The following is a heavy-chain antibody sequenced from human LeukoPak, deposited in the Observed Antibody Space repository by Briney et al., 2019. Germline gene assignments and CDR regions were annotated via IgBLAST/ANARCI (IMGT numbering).Heavy chain of an antibody. D-gene: IGHD3-22*01. J-gene: IGHJ5*02. CDR3: AKDPGYDSRT. Sequence: PGGSLRLSCAASGFTFSSYWMHWVRQAPGKGLVWVSRINSDGSTTTYADSAKGRLTISRDNSKNTLYLQMNSLRAEDTAVYYCAKDPGYDSRTWGQGTLVTVSS. CDR1: GFTFSSYW. CDR2: INSDGSTT. V-gene: IGHV3-74*01.